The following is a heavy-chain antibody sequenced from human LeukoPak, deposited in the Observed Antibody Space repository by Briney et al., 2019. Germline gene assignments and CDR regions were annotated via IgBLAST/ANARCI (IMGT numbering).Heavy chain of an antibody. Sequence: GGSLRLSCAASGFTFSSYAMTWVRQAPGKGLEWVSAISGSGVSTYYADSVKGRFTISRDNSKNTLYLQMSSLKAEDTAVYYCAKDYRYCTSTSCYGDDAFDIWGQGTMVTVSS. J-gene: IGHJ3*02. CDR2: ISGSGVST. V-gene: IGHV3-23*01. CDR1: GFTFSSYA. D-gene: IGHD2-2*01. CDR3: AKDYRYCTSTSCYGDDAFDI.